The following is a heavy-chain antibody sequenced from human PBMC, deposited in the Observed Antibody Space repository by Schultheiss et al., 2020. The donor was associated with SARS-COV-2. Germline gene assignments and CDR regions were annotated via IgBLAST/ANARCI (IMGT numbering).Heavy chain of an antibody. CDR3: ARVSSGGYYDFWSGYHYYFDY. CDR2: ISAYNGNT. D-gene: IGHD3-3*01. CDR1: GYTFTSYG. J-gene: IGHJ4*02. V-gene: IGHV1-18*01. Sequence: GGSLRLSCKASGYTFTSYGISWVRQAPGQGLEWMGWISAYNGNTNYAQKLQGRVTMTTDTSTSTAYMELRSLRSDDTAVYYCARVSSGGYYDFWSGYHYYFDYWGQGTLVTVSS.